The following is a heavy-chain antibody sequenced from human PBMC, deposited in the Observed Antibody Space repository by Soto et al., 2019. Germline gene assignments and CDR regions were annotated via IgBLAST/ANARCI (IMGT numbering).Heavy chain of an antibody. Sequence: SETLSLTCTVSGGSISSYCWSWIRQPPGKGLEWIGYIYYSGSTNYNPSLKSRVTISVDTSKNQFSLKLSSVTAADTAVYYCARVTAVAGTSWFDPWGQGTLVTVSS. J-gene: IGHJ5*02. CDR1: GGSISSYC. V-gene: IGHV4-59*01. CDR2: IYYSGST. D-gene: IGHD6-19*01. CDR3: ARVTAVAGTSWFDP.